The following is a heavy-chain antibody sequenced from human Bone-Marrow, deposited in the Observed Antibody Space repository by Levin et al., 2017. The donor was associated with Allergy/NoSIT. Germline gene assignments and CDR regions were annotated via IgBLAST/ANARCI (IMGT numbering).Heavy chain of an antibody. D-gene: IGHD1-1*01. CDR2: ISHDGSNK. J-gene: IGHJ4*02. Sequence: GGSLRLSCAASGFTFSSYTMHWVRQAPGKGLEWVAVISHDGSNKYYTDSVKGRFTISRDNSKNTLSLQMNSLSAEDTAIYYCARDKNDYYFDFWGQGTLVTVSS. CDR3: ARDKNDYYFDF. CDR1: GFTFSSYT. V-gene: IGHV3-30-3*01.